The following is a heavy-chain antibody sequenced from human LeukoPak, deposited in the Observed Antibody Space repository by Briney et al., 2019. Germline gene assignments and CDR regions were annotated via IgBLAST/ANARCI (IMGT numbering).Heavy chain of an antibody. J-gene: IGHJ4*02. V-gene: IGHV4-59*01. CDR1: GGSISTYY. D-gene: IGHD3-10*01. CDR2: IYYTGST. CDR3: ARGRGDSRGTSLEP. Sequence: SETLSLTCIVSGGSISTYYWSWIRQPPGKGLEWIGYIYYTGSTTYNPSLKSRVSISVDTSKNKFSLDLNSVSAADTAVYYCARGRGDSRGTSLEPWGQGTLVTVSS.